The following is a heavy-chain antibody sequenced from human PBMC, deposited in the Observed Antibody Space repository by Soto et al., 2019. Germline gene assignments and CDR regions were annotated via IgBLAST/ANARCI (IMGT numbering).Heavy chain of an antibody. D-gene: IGHD5-12*01. CDR1: GFTFSSYW. Sequence: PGGSLRLSCVASGFTFSSYWMHWVRQAPRKGLEWVSRINSDGSTTNYADSVKGRFTISRDNAQNTLYLQVNSLRVDDTAVYYCARMSRYAPPLFDHWGQGTLVTVSS. CDR2: INSDGSTT. J-gene: IGHJ4*02. V-gene: IGHV3-74*01. CDR3: ARMSRYAPPLFDH.